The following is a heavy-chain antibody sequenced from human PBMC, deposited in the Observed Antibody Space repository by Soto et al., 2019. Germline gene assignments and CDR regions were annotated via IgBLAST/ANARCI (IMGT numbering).Heavy chain of an antibody. Sequence: GGSLRLCCAASGFTFSSYGMNWVRQAPGKGLEWVAVIWYDGSNKYYADSVKGRFTISRDNAKNTLYLQMNSLRAEDTAVYYCARGLRALSSGMARIASGLDIWGQGTLVTVSS. V-gene: IGHV3-33*01. CDR3: ARGLRALSSGMARIASGLDI. D-gene: IGHD5-12*01. CDR1: GFTFSSYG. J-gene: IGHJ4*03. CDR2: IWYDGSNK.